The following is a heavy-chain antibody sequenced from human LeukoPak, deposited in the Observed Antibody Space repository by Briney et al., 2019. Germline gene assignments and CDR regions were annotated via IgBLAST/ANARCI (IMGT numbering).Heavy chain of an antibody. Sequence: GGSLRLSCTTSGFNFGDHAMTWVRQAPGKWLEWAGFIRSKAYRGTTEYVASVKGRFTISRDDSKSVVYLQMNSLKSEDTAVYYCSRGPIQLWVHNGVDVWGQGTTVTVSS. D-gene: IGHD5-18*01. CDR3: SRGPIQLWVHNGVDV. J-gene: IGHJ6*02. CDR2: IRSKAYRGTT. V-gene: IGHV3-49*04. CDR1: GFNFGDHA.